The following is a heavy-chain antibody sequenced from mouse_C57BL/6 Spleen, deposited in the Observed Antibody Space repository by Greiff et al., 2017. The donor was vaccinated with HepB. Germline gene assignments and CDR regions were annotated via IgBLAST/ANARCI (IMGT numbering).Heavy chain of an antibody. CDR3: ARWKGDYFDY. V-gene: IGHV1-54*01. CDR2: INPGSGGT. J-gene: IGHJ2*01. CDR1: GYAFTNYL. Sequence: VQLQQSGAELVRPGTSVKVSCKASGYAFTNYLIEWVKQRPGQGLEWIGVINPGSGGTNYNEKFKGKATLTADKSSSTAYMQLSSLTSEDSAVYFCARWKGDYFDYWGQGTTLTVSS.